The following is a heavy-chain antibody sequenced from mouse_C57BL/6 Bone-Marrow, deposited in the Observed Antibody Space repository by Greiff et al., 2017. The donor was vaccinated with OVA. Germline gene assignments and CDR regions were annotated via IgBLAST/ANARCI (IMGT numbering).Heavy chain of an antibody. CDR2: ISRCGSYT. CDR1: GFTFSSYC. J-gene: IGHJ1*03. Sequence: EVHLQEPGADLVKPGGSLKLSCAASGFTFSSYCMSWVRQTPDKSLEWVATISRCGSYTNYPESLKGRFTISRDNAKNTLYLQICSLKSEDTAMYYCARIVGYVYFDVWGTGTTVTVSS. V-gene: IGHV5-6*01. CDR3: ARIVGYVYFDV. D-gene: IGHD1-2*01.